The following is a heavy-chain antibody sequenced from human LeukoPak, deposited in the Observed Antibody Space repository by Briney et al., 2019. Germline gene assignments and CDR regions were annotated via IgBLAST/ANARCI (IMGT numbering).Heavy chain of an antibody. D-gene: IGHD6-19*01. CDR1: GFTFDDYA. J-gene: IGHJ4*02. V-gene: IGHV3-9*01. Sequence: GGSLRLSCAASGFTFDDYAMHWVRQAPGKGLEWVSGISWNSGSIGYADSVKGRFTISRDNSKNTLYLQMNSLRAEDTAVYYCARDYSSGWYGPQDYWGQGTLVTVSS. CDR2: ISWNSGSI. CDR3: ARDYSSGWYGPQDY.